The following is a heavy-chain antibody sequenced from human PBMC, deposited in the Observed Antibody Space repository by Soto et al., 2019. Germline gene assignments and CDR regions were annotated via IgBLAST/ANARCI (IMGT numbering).Heavy chain of an antibody. D-gene: IGHD3-22*01. J-gene: IGHJ6*02. CDR2: IYYSGST. V-gene: IGHV4-31*03. Sequence: SETLSLTCTVSGGSISSGGYYWSWIRQHPGKGLECIGYIYYSGSTYYNPSLKSRVTISVDTSKNQFSLKLSSVTAADTAVYYCARTDHYYDSSGYRDYYYGMDVWGQGTTVTVSS. CDR3: ARTDHYYDSSGYRDYYYGMDV. CDR1: GGSISSGGYY.